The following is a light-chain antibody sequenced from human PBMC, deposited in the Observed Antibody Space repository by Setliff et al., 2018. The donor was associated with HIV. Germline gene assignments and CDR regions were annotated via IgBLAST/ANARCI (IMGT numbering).Light chain of an antibody. CDR2: DIT. J-gene: IGLJ1*01. CDR1: DVGGSKY. CDR3: SSSTSSSTRV. Sequence: QSALTQPASVSGSPGQSITISCSDVGGSKYVSWYQQHPGKAPKLMIYDITNRPSGVSNRFSGSKSGNTSSLTISGLQAEDEADYSCSSSTSSSTRVFGTGTKVPS. V-gene: IGLV2-14*03.